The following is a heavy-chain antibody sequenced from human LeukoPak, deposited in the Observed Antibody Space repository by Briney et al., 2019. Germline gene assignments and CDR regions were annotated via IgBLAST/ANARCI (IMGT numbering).Heavy chain of an antibody. CDR1: GFTFSSYG. CDR2: IWYDGSNK. V-gene: IGHV3-33*01. CDR3: ARDQGLRYFDWLLSGGYYYGMDV. D-gene: IGHD3-9*01. Sequence: GGSLRLSCAASGFTFSSYGMHWVRQAPGKGLEWVAVIWYDGSNKYYADSVKGRFTISRDNSKNTLYLQMNSLRAEDTAVYYCARDQGLRYFDWLLSGGYYYGMDVWGQGTTVTVSS. J-gene: IGHJ6*02.